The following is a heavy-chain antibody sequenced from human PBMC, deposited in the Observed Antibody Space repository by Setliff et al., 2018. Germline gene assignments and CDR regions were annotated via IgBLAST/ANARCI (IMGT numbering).Heavy chain of an antibody. V-gene: IGHV4-59*01. Sequence: PSETLSLTCSVSGGSINRDYWSWIRQPPGKGLEWIGYIYSSGNDYYNPSLQSRATISVDMSQNQFSLRLSSVTAVDTAVYYCARWMKYDQCSMGEGGMDVWGKGTTVTVSS. J-gene: IGHJ6*03. CDR1: GGSINRDY. CDR3: ARWMKYDQCSMGEGGMDV. CDR2: IYSSGND. D-gene: IGHD2-2*01.